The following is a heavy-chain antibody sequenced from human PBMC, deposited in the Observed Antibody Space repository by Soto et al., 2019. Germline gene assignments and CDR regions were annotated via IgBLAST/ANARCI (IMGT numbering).Heavy chain of an antibody. CDR1: GYSFTIYW. V-gene: IGHV5-51*01. D-gene: IGHD4-4*01. J-gene: IGHJ6*02. CDR3: AITTQDYSNYPHYYYGMDV. CDR2: IYPGDSDT. Sequence: GESLKISCKGSGYSFTIYWIGWVRQMPGKGLEWMGIIYPGDSDTRYSPSFQGQVTISADKSISTAYLQWSSLKASDTAMYYCAITTQDYSNYPHYYYGMDVWGQGTTVTVSS.